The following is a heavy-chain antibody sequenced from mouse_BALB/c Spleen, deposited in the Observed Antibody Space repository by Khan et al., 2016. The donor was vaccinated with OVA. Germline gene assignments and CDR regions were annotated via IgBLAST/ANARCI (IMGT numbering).Heavy chain of an antibody. CDR2: INTYTGEP. Sequence: QIQLVQSGPEVKKPGETIKISCQASGYTFTNNGVDWVKQTPGKGLKWMGWINTYTGEPTYADDFKGRFAFSLDISASTAYLQFNNLKNEDTATYFCARSMPHYCGSRYFDYWGLGTSLTVSS. CDR3: ARSMPHYCGSRYFDY. D-gene: IGHD1-1*01. V-gene: IGHV9-3-1*01. J-gene: IGHJ2*02. CDR1: GYTFTNNG.